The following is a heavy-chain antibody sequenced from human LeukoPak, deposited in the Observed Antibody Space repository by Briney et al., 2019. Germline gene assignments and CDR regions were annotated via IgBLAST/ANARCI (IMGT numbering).Heavy chain of an antibody. CDR2: ISWNRGSI. V-gene: IGHV3-9*03. D-gene: IGHD3-22*01. CDR3: AKGGITMIVGGFDY. Sequence: GRSLRLSCAASGFTFDDYAMHWVRQAPGKGLEWVSGISWNRGSIGYADSVKGRFIISRDNAKNSLYLQMNSLRAEDMALYYCAKGGITMIVGGFDYWGQGTLVTVSS. J-gene: IGHJ4*02. CDR1: GFTFDDYA.